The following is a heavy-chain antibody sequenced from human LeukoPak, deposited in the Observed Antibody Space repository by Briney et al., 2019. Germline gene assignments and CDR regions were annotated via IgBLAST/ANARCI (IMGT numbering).Heavy chain of an antibody. J-gene: IGHJ4*02. CDR2: IYHSGST. V-gene: IGHV4-4*02. CDR1: GGSISSSNW. D-gene: IGHD5-18*01. CDR3: ARAIQLWPTYYFDY. Sequence: SGTLSLTCAVSGGSISSSNWWSWVRQPPGKGLEWIGEIYHSGSTNYNPSLKSRVTISVDKSKNQFSLKLSPVTAADTAVYYCARAIQLWPTYYFDYWGQGTLVTVSS.